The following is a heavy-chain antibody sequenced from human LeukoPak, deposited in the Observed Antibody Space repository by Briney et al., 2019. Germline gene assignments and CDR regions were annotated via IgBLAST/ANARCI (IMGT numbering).Heavy chain of an antibody. CDR1: GFTFSSYG. Sequence: PGGSLRLSCAASGFTFSSYGMHWVRQAPGKGLEWVAFIRYDGSNKYYADSVKGRFTISRDNSKNTLYLQMNSLRAEDTAVYYCASFLVTEPNWFDPWGQGTLVTVSS. D-gene: IGHD1-14*01. V-gene: IGHV3-30*02. J-gene: IGHJ5*02. CDR3: ASFLVTEPNWFDP. CDR2: IRYDGSNK.